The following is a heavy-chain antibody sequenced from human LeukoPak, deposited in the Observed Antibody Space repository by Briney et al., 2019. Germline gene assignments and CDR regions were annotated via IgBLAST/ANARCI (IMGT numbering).Heavy chain of an antibody. CDR2: INHSGST. CDR3: AGTTVTTVSPIDY. Sequence: SETLSLTCAVYGGSFSGYYWSWIRQPPGKGLEWIGEINHSGSTNYNPSLKSRVTISVDTSKNQFSLKLSSVTAADTAVYYCAGTTVTTVSPIDYWGQGTLVIVSS. V-gene: IGHV4-34*01. J-gene: IGHJ4*02. CDR1: GGSFSGYY. D-gene: IGHD4-11*01.